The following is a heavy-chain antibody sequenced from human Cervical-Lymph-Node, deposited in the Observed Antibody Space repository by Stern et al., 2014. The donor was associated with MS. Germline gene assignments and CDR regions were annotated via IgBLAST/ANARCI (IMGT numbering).Heavy chain of an antibody. Sequence: QVQLVQSGAEGKKPGASVNVSCKTSGYTFTYYAISWIRQAPGQGLEWVGWISPYNGNTNFVQKLQGRVAMTTDTSTSTAYMELRSLRSDDTAVYYCARDDDYTRRAIDYWGQGTLVTVSS. V-gene: IGHV1-18*01. CDR1: GYTFTYYA. D-gene: IGHD4-11*01. CDR3: ARDDDYTRRAIDY. CDR2: ISPYNGNT. J-gene: IGHJ4*02.